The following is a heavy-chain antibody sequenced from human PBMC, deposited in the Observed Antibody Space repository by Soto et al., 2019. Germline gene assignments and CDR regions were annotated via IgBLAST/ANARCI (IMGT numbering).Heavy chain of an antibody. Sequence: EVQLLESGGGLVQPGGSLRLSCAASGFSFSSYDMTWVRQAPGKGLEWVSSLSVSGGSTYYADSVRGRFTISRDNSKNTLYLQMNSLRAADSAVYYCAKGRDTSTSAKYCFDSWGQGTLVTVSS. CDR1: GFSFSSYD. V-gene: IGHV3-23*01. J-gene: IGHJ4*02. D-gene: IGHD2-2*01. CDR3: AKGRDTSTSAKYCFDS. CDR2: LSVSGGST.